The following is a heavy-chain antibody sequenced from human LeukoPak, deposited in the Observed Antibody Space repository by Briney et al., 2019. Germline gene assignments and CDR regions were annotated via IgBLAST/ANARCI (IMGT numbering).Heavy chain of an antibody. CDR3: ARHDSSGWPPDP. CDR2: IYHSGST. V-gene: IGHV4-59*08. J-gene: IGHJ5*02. CDR1: GGSISSYY. D-gene: IGHD6-19*01. Sequence: RPSKTLSLTCTVSGGSISSYYWSWIRQPPGKGLEWIGYIYHSGSTNYNPSLKSRVTISVDTSKNQFSLKLSSVTAADTAVYYCARHDSSGWPPDPWGQGTLVTVSS.